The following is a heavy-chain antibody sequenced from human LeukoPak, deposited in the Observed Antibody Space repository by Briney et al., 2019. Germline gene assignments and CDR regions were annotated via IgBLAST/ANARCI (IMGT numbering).Heavy chain of an antibody. CDR3: AKSHSVEQRGYFDY. J-gene: IGHJ4*02. D-gene: IGHD1/OR15-1a*01. Sequence: GGSLRLSCVASGFTFSGFAMSWVRQAPGKGLEWVSTISDSGGSTYYADSVKGRFTISRDNSKDTLYVQLNNLRAEDAAVYYCAKSHSVEQRGYFDYWGQGTLVTVSS. V-gene: IGHV3-23*01. CDR2: ISDSGGST. CDR1: GFTFSGFA.